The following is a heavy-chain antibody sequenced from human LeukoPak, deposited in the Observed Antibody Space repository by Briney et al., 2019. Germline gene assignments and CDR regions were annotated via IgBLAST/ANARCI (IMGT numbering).Heavy chain of an antibody. J-gene: IGHJ3*02. Sequence: GGSLRLSCAASGFTFSTYAMSWVRQAPGKGLEWVSGISGSGGSTFYADSVKGRFTISRDNSKNTLYLQMNSLRAEDTAVYYCAREFHDSSGYYYAFDIWGQGTMVTVSS. CDR3: AREFHDSSGYYYAFDI. V-gene: IGHV3-23*01. CDR2: ISGSGGST. CDR1: GFTFSTYA. D-gene: IGHD3-22*01.